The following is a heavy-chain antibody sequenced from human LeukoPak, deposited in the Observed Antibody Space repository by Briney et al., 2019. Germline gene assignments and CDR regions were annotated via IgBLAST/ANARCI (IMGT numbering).Heavy chain of an antibody. CDR1: GGSFSGYY. V-gene: IGHV4-34*01. CDR3: ARSPDYYDSSGYYYRDGVFDY. CDR2: INHSGST. J-gene: IGHJ4*02. Sequence: SETLSLTCAVYGGSFSGYYWSWIRQPPGKGLEWLGEINHSGSTNYNPSLKSRVTISVDTSKNQFSLKLSSVTAADTAVYYCARSPDYYDSSGYYYRDGVFDYWGQGTLVTVSS. D-gene: IGHD3-22*01.